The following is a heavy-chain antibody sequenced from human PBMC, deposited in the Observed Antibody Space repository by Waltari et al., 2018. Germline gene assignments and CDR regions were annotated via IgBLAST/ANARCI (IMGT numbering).Heavy chain of an antibody. Sequence: EVQLEQSGGGLVEPGGSLRLSCTASGFTFSSYEMDWVRQAPGKGLEWISYISSSGNIIYYADSVRGRFTISRDNAKKSLYLQMNSLRVEDTAVYYCARDVWNYFDYWGQGTLVTASS. D-gene: IGHD1-1*01. CDR1: GFTFSSYE. CDR2: ISSSGNII. V-gene: IGHV3-48*03. J-gene: IGHJ4*02. CDR3: ARDVWNYFDY.